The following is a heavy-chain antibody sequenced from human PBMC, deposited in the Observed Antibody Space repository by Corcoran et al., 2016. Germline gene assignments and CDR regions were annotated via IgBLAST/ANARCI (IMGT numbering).Heavy chain of an antibody. CDR1: GGSISSYY. V-gene: IGHV4-4*07. Sequence: QVQLQESGPGLVKPSETLSLTCTVSGGSISSYYWSWIRQPAGKGLEWIGRIYTSGSTNYNPSLKSRVTMSVDTSKKQLSLKLGSVTAADTAGYYCARGGGPYYDFWSGYGMDVWGQGTTVTVSS. CDR2: IYTSGST. J-gene: IGHJ6*02. CDR3: ARGGGPYYDFWSGYGMDV. D-gene: IGHD3-3*01.